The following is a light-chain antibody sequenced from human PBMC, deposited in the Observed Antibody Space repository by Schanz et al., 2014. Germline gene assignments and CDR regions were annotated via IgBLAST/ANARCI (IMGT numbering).Light chain of an antibody. CDR1: SSNLGAGYD. V-gene: IGLV1-40*01. Sequence: QSVLTQPPSVSGAPGQRVTISCTGSSSNLGAGYDVHWFQQLPGTAPKLLMYANTKRPSGVPDRFSGSKSGTSASLAITGLQAEDEADYFCSSYANRSTPYVFGTGTKLTVL. CDR3: SSYANRSTPYV. CDR2: ANT. J-gene: IGLJ1*01.